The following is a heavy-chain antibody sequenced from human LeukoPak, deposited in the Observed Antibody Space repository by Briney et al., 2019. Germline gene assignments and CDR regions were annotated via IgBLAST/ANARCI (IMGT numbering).Heavy chain of an antibody. D-gene: IGHD2-8*01. CDR2: IHHSGST. Sequence: KPSETLSLTCAVHGGSFSGYYWSWIRQPPGKGLEWNGEIHHSGSTNYNPSLKSRVTISVDTSKNQFSLKLSSVTAADTAVYYCARGRGCTNGVCYTAAFDYWGQGTLVTVSS. CDR1: GGSFSGYY. J-gene: IGHJ4*02. CDR3: ARGRGCTNGVCYTAAFDY. V-gene: IGHV4-34*01.